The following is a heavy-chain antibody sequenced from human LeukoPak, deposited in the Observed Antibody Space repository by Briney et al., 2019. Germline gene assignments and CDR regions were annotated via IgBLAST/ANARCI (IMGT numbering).Heavy chain of an antibody. J-gene: IGHJ4*02. CDR3: ASWRGYRGYDYGFDY. CDR2: INGYNGNT. V-gene: IGHV1-18*01. Sequence: EASVNVSCKASGYTFTSYGISWVRQAPGQGLEWMGWINGYNGNTNYAQKFQSRITMTTDTPTSTAYMELRSLTSDDTAVYYCASWRGYRGYDYGFDYWGQGTLVTVSS. D-gene: IGHD5-12*01. CDR1: GYTFTSYG.